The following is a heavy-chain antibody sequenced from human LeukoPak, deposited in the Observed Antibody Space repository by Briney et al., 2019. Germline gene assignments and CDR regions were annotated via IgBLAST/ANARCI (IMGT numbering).Heavy chain of an antibody. CDR3: AKDESDMIVVVITTAYDY. J-gene: IGHJ4*02. Sequence: GGSLRLSCGASGFTFSSYAMSWVRQAPGKGLEWVSAISGSGGSTYYADSVKGRFTISRDNSKNTLYLQMNSLRAEDTAVYYCAKDESDMIVVVITTAYDYWGQGTLVTVSS. V-gene: IGHV3-23*01. CDR2: ISGSGGST. D-gene: IGHD3-22*01. CDR1: GFTFSSYA.